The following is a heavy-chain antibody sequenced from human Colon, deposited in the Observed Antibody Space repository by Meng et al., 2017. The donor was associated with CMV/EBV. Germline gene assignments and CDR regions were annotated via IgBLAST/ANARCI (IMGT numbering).Heavy chain of an antibody. CDR3: ARGRGTMYD. D-gene: IGHD3-10*02. V-gene: IGHV3-7*01. Sequence: GESLKISCEGSGFMFSYYWMTWVRQAPGKGLEWVANIKPDGSEQYYVDSVKGRFTISRDNAKNSLYLQMNSLRTEDMAVYYCARGRGTMYDWGHGTLVTVSS. CDR2: IKPDGSEQ. J-gene: IGHJ4*01. CDR1: GFMFSYYW.